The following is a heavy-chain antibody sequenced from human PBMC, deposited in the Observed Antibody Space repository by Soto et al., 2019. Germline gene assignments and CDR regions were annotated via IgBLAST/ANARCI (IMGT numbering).Heavy chain of an antibody. J-gene: IGHJ6*02. Sequence: ASVKVSCKASGYTFTSYCISWVRQAPGQGLEWMGWISAYNGNTNYAQKLQGRVTMTTDTSTSTAYMELRSLRSDDTAVYYCARGDTAMVNYYYGMDVWGQGTTVNVSS. CDR3: ARGDTAMVNYYYGMDV. CDR1: GYTFTSYC. CDR2: ISAYNGNT. D-gene: IGHD5-18*01. V-gene: IGHV1-18*01.